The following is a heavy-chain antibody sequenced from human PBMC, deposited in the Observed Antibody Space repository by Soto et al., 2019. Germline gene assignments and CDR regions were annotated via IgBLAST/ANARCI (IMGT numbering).Heavy chain of an antibody. CDR1: GFTFSDYA. J-gene: IGHJ4*02. D-gene: IGHD6-19*01. CDR3: AKASSAWYGSKNYYFDS. Sequence: EVHLSESGGGVVQPGGSLRLSCVVSGFTFSDYAMDWVRQAPGKGLEWVSEISATGGTTNYADPVKGRYTISRDNSNNTLYLQLTNLRAEDTAMFYCAKASSAWYGSKNYYFDSWGQGALVTVSS. V-gene: IGHV3-23*01. CDR2: ISATGGTT.